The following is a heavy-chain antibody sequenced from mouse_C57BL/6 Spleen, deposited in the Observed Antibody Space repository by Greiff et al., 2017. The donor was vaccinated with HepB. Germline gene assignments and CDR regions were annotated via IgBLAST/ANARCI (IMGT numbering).Heavy chain of an antibody. CDR2: IYPRSGNT. CDR3: ARFGDSSGYSFDY. D-gene: IGHD3-2*02. V-gene: IGHV1-81*01. J-gene: IGHJ2*01. CDR1: GYTFTSYG. Sequence: VMLVESGAELARPGASVKLSCKASGYTFTSYGISWVKQRTGQGLEWIGEIYPRSGNTYYNEKFKGKATLTADKSSSTAYMELRSLTSEDSAVYFCARFGDSSGYSFDYWGQGTTLTVSS.